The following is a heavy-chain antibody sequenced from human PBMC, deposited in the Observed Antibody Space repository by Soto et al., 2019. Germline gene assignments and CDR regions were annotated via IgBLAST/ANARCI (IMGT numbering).Heavy chain of an antibody. CDR2: ISGYNGDT. Sequence: QGQLVQSGPEAKKPGASVKGSCKASGYTFSRYGISWVRQAPGQGLEWMGWISGYNGDTTYAQKVQGRVTMTIDTSTYTAYMEVRSLTSDDKAIYYCAKNGQPPYYYYGMDVWDPGPTFTVSS. J-gene: IGHJ6*02. CDR3: AKNGQPPYYYYGMDV. CDR1: GYTFSRYG. D-gene: IGHD2-8*01. V-gene: IGHV1-18*01.